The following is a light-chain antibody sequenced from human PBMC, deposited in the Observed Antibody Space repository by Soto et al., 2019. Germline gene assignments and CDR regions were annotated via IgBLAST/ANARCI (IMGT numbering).Light chain of an antibody. Sequence: QSALAQPASVSASPGQSITISCTGTSSDVGKFDYVSWYQHHPGKAPKLVISAVTRRSSGISDRFSGSKSGNTASLTISGLQAEDEADYYCASYTTSTTQVFGGGTQLTVL. CDR3: ASYTTSTTQV. V-gene: IGLV2-14*01. CDR2: AVT. J-gene: IGLJ3*02. CDR1: SSDVGKFDY.